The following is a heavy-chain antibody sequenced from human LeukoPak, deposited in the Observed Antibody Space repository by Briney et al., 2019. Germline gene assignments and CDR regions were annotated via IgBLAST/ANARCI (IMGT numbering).Heavy chain of an antibody. Sequence: ASVKVSCRASGYTFTSYGISWVRQAPGQGLEWMGWISAYNGNTNYAQKLQGRVTMTTDTSTSTAYMELRSLRSDDTAVYYCARDLQYHYGSGSDYWGQGTLVTVSS. V-gene: IGHV1-18*04. J-gene: IGHJ4*02. CDR2: ISAYNGNT. CDR3: ARDLQYHYGSGSDY. CDR1: GYTFTSYG. D-gene: IGHD3-10*01.